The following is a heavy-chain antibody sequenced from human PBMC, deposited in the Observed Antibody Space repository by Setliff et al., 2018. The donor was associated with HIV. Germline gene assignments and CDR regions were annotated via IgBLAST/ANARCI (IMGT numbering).Heavy chain of an antibody. Sequence: PSETLSLTCTVSGGSIRGSSYYWSWIRQPPGKGLEWIGSMYYSGRTYYNPSLKSRVTISVDTSKNQFSLKLNSVTAADTAVYYCARHHLRTTEEYFQHWGQGTLVTVSS. CDR3: ARHHLRTTEEYFQH. D-gene: IGHD4-17*01. J-gene: IGHJ1*01. CDR2: MYYSGRT. CDR1: GGSIRGSSYY. V-gene: IGHV4-39*01.